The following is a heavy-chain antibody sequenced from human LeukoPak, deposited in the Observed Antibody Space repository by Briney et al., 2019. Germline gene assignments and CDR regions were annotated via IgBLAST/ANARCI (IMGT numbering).Heavy chain of an antibody. CDR1: GLTFSDSY. CDR3: ARPTDSSVDY. Sequence: SGGSLRLSCAASGLTFSDSYMSRIRQAPGKGLEWITYISGSGTTIYHADSVKGRFTISRDNAKNSVYLQMNSLRDEDTAVYYCARPTDSSVDYWGQGTLVTVSS. D-gene: IGHD5-18*01. V-gene: IGHV3-11*01. CDR2: ISGSGTTI. J-gene: IGHJ4*02.